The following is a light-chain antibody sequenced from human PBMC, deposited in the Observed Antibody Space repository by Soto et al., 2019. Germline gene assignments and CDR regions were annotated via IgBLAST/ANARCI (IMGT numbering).Light chain of an antibody. Sequence: DIQMTQSPSSLSASAGDRVTITCRASQNINNYLNWYQQKPGKAPKLLISAASSLQSGVPSSFSGSGSGTDFTLTISSLQPEDFATYYCQQSYSTPFTFGPGTKVEIK. CDR1: QNINNY. J-gene: IGKJ3*01. V-gene: IGKV1-39*01. CDR2: AAS. CDR3: QQSYSTPFT.